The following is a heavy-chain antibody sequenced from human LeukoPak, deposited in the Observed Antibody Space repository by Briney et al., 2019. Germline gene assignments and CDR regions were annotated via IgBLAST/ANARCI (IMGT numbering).Heavy chain of an antibody. Sequence: GGSLRLSCAASGFTFSSYGMHWVRQAPGKGLEWVAVISYDGSNKYYADSVKGRFTISRGNSKNTLYLQMNSLRAEDTAVYYCAKDLGNYYDSSGYLLNAFDIWGQGTMVTVSS. CDR1: GFTFSSYG. V-gene: IGHV3-30*18. D-gene: IGHD3-22*01. CDR2: ISYDGSNK. CDR3: AKDLGNYYDSSGYLLNAFDI. J-gene: IGHJ3*02.